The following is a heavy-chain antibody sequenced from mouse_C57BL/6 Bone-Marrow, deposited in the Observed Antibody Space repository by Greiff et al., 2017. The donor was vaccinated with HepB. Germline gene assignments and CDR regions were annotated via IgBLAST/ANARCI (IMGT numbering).Heavy chain of an antibody. J-gene: IGHJ3*01. Sequence: VQLQQSGAELVRPGASVKLSCTASGFSIKDDYMHWVKQRPEQGLEWIGWIDPENGDTEYASKFQGKATITADTSSNTAYLQLSSLTSEDTAVYYCTTDDYEGFAYWGQGTLVTVSA. D-gene: IGHD2-4*01. V-gene: IGHV14-4*01. CDR2: IDPENGDT. CDR3: TTDDYEGFAY. CDR1: GFSIKDDY.